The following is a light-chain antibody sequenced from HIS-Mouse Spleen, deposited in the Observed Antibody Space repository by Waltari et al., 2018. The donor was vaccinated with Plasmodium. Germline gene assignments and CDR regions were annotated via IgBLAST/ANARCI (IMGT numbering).Light chain of an antibody. CDR1: SSNIGSNT. J-gene: IGLJ2*01. CDR2: RTK. Sequence: QSVLTQPPSASGTPGQRDTISCSGSSSNIGSNTVTWYQQLQGTAPKLLIHRTKQRPSGVPDRLSGSKSGTSASLAISGLQSEDEADYYCAAWDDSLNGVVFGGVTKLTVL. V-gene: IGLV1-44*01. CDR3: AAWDDSLNGVV.